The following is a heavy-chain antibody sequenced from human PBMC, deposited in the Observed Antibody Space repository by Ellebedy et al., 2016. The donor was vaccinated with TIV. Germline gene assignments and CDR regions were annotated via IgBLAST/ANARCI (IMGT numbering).Heavy chain of an antibody. CDR1: GFTFSSYG. V-gene: IGHV3-33*01. CDR3: ARGGNAVLRGVIPPFDY. J-gene: IGHJ4*02. CDR2: IWYDGSNK. D-gene: IGHD3-10*01. Sequence: GESLKISXAASGFTFSSYGMHWVRQAPGKGLEWVAVIWYDGSNKYYADSVKGRFTISRDNSKNTLYVQMNSLRAEDTAVYYCARGGNAVLRGVIPPFDYWGQGTLVTVSS.